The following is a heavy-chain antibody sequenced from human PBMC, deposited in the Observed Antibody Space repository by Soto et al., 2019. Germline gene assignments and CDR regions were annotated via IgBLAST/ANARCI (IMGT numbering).Heavy chain of an antibody. V-gene: IGHV3-53*01. D-gene: IGHD6-13*01. CDR1: GLTVSSNY. CDR2: IYSGGGT. Sequence: GGSLRLSCAASGLTVSSNYMSWVRQAPGKGLEWVSIIYSGGGTYYADSVRGRFTISRDNSKNTLYLQMNNLRAEDTALYYCARDRGSSWFDPWGQGTLVTVPQ. J-gene: IGHJ5*02. CDR3: ARDRGSSWFDP.